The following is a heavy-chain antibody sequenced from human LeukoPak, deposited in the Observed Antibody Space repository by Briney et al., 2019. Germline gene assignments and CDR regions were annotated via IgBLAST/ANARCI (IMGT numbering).Heavy chain of an antibody. D-gene: IGHD6-19*01. V-gene: IGHV1-2*02. Sequence: ASVKVSCKASGYTFAGYYMHWVRQAPGQGLEWMGWINPNSGGTNYAQKFQGRVTMTRDTSISTAYMELSRLRSDDTAVYYCASFTHSSGWYIGYWGQGTLVTVSS. CDR3: ASFTHSSGWYIGY. CDR2: INPNSGGT. CDR1: GYTFAGYY. J-gene: IGHJ4*02.